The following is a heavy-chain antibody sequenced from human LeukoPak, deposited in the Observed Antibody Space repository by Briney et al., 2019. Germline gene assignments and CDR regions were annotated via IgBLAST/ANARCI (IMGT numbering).Heavy chain of an antibody. V-gene: IGHV3-9*01. D-gene: IGHD3-22*01. Sequence: PGGSLRLSCAASGFTFDDYAMHWVRQAPGKGLEWVSGISWNSGSIGYADSVKGRFTISRDNAKNSLYLQMNSLRAEDTALYYCAKGAGPYYYDSSGSLNWYFDLWGRGTLVTASS. J-gene: IGHJ2*01. CDR3: AKGAGPYYYDSSGSLNWYFDL. CDR2: ISWNSGSI. CDR1: GFTFDDYA.